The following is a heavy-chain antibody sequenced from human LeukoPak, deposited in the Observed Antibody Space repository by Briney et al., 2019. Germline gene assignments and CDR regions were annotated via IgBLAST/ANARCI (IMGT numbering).Heavy chain of an antibody. J-gene: IGHJ4*02. CDR2: IIPILGIA. CDR3: ARDADSSGYLFYFDY. V-gene: IGHV1-69*04. Sequence: SVKVSCKASGGTFSSYTISWVRQAPGQGLEWMGRIIPILGIANYAQKFQGRVTITADKSTSTAYMALSSLRSEDTAVYYCARDADSSGYLFYFDYWGQGTLVTVSS. D-gene: IGHD3-22*01. CDR1: GGTFSSYT.